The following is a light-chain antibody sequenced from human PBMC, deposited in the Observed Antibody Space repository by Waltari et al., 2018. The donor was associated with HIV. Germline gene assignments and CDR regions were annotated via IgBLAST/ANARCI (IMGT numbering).Light chain of an antibody. J-gene: IGLJ2*01. V-gene: IGLV2-11*01. CDR3: CSYAGSYPVV. CDR2: DVS. CDR1: SSAVGVYNF. Sequence: QSALTQPRPVSGSPGQSVTISCTGTSSAVGVYNFVSWYQQHPGTAPKLMIYDVSKRPSGVPDRFSGSKSGNTASLTISGLQAEDEADYYCCSYAGSYPVVFGGGTKLTVL.